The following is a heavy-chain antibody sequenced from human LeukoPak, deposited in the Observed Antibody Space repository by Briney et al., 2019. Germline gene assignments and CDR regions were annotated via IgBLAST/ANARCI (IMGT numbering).Heavy chain of an antibody. V-gene: IGHV7-4-1*02. Sequence: VASVTVSCKASGYTFTSYAMNWVRQAPGQGLEWMGWINTNTGNPTYAQGFTGRFVFSLDTSVSTAYLQISSLKAEDTAVYYCARSIAAAGRDFDYWGQGTLVTVSS. J-gene: IGHJ4*02. D-gene: IGHD6-13*01. CDR3: ARSIAAAGRDFDY. CDR1: GYTFTSYA. CDR2: INTNTGNP.